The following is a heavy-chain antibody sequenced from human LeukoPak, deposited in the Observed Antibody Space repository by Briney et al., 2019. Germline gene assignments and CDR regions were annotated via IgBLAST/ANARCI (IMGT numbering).Heavy chain of an antibody. V-gene: IGHV3-13*05. Sequence: GGSLRLSCAASGFTFSSYDMHWVRQATGKGQEWVSVIGTAGDPYYPGSVKGRFTISRENAKNSLNLQMISLRAGDTAVYYCARGLRYCSGGSCYNSDAFDIWGQWTMVTVSS. CDR2: IGTAGDP. CDR1: GFTFSSYD. CDR3: ARGLRYCSGGSCYNSDAFDI. D-gene: IGHD2-15*01. J-gene: IGHJ3*02.